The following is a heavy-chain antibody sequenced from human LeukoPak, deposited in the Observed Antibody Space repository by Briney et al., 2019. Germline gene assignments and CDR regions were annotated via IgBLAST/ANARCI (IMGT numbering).Heavy chain of an antibody. CDR3: ARDTYYYGSGSYYYFDY. J-gene: IGHJ4*02. Sequence: SETLSLTCTVSGGSISSSSYYWGWIRQPPGKGLEWIGSIYYSGSTYYNPSLKSRVTISVDTSKNQFSLKLSSVTAADTAVYYCARDTYYYGSGSYYYFDYWGQGTLVTVSS. V-gene: IGHV4-39*07. CDR1: GGSISSSSYY. D-gene: IGHD3-10*01. CDR2: IYYSGST.